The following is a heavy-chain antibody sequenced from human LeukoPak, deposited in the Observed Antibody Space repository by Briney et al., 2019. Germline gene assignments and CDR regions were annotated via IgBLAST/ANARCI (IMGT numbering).Heavy chain of an antibody. CDR2: IKGDGSVE. CDR1: GSSFTNQW. Sequence: TGGSLRLSCAPSGSSFTNQWMNWVRQAPGKGLEWVASIKGDGSVEHYVDSLKGRFTISRDNSKKSLYLQMSSLRVEDTALYYCASAALDIWGQGTLVTVSS. J-gene: IGHJ3*02. CDR3: ASAALDI. V-gene: IGHV3-7*01.